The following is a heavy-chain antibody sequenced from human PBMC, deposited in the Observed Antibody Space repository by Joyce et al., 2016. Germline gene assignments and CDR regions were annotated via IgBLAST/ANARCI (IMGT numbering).Heavy chain of an antibody. CDR2: FYHSETT. J-gene: IGHJ4*02. V-gene: IGHV4-38-2*02. D-gene: IGHD3-10*01. CDR3: ASMYTVRGLITFDN. Sequence: QVQLQESGPGLVKPSKTLSLTCIVSGDPISSVYYWGWIRQPPGKGLEWIGSFYHSETTYYNPSLESRVTISTDTSKNQVSLKLSSLTDADTAVYYCASMYTVRGLITFDNWGQGILVTVSS. CDR1: GDPISSVYY.